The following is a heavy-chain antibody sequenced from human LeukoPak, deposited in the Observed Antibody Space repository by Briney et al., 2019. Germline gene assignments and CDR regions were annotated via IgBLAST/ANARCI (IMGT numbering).Heavy chain of an antibody. CDR1: GFTFSSYA. CDR3: ARDWFHAIGY. D-gene: IGHD2/OR15-2a*01. V-gene: IGHV3-30*04. J-gene: IGHJ4*02. Sequence: GGSLRLSCAASGFTFSSYAMHWVRQAPGKGLEWVAVISYDGSNKYYADSVKGRFTISRDNSKNTLYLQMNSLRAEDTAVYYCARDWFHAIGYWGQGTLVTVSS. CDR2: ISYDGSNK.